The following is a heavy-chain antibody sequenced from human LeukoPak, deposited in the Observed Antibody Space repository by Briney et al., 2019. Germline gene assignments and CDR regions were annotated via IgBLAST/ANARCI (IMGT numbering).Heavy chain of an antibody. CDR1: GGSISSYY. Sequence: TSETLSLTCTVSGGSISSYYWSWIRQPPGKGLEWIGYIYYSGSTNYNPSLKSRVTISVDTSKNQFSLKLSSVTAADTAVYYCARGRYYYGSGSYYPYFDYWGQGTLVTVSS. D-gene: IGHD3-10*01. J-gene: IGHJ4*02. CDR3: ARGRYYYGSGSYYPYFDY. CDR2: IYYSGST. V-gene: IGHV4-59*12.